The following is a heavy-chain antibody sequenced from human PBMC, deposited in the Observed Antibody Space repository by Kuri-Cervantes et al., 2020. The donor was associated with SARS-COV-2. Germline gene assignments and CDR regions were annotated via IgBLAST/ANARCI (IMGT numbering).Heavy chain of an antibody. CDR3: AKASIAAAGEGNYYYYYYMDV. CDR1: GYTFTGYY. CDR2: INPNSGGT. Sequence: ASVKVSCKASGYTFTGYYMHWVRQAPGQGLEWMGWINPNSGGTNYAQKFQGRVTMTRDTSISTAYMELSRLRSDDTAVYYCAKASIAAAGEGNYYYYYYMDVWGKGTTVTVSS. J-gene: IGHJ6*03. D-gene: IGHD6-13*01. V-gene: IGHV1-2*02.